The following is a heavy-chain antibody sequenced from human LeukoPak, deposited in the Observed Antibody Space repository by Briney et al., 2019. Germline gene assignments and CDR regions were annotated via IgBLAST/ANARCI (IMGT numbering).Heavy chain of an antibody. V-gene: IGHV4-59*01. D-gene: IGHD1-26*01. CDR3: ARVGRLDPDY. CDR2: IYYSGST. J-gene: IGHJ4*02. Sequence: SETLSLTCTVSGGSISSYYWSWIRQPPGKGPEWIGNIYYSGSTKYNPSLKSRVTISVDTSKNQFSLKLSSVTAEDTAVYYCARVGRLDPDYWGQGTLVTVSS. CDR1: GGSISSYY.